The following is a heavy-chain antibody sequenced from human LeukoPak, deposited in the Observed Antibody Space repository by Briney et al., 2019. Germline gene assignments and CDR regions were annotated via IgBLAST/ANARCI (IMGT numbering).Heavy chain of an antibody. V-gene: IGHV3-48*03. J-gene: IGHJ4*02. CDR2: ISSSGSTI. CDR1: GFTFSSYE. Sequence: PGGSLRLSCAASGFTFSSYEMNWVRQAPGKGLEWVSYISSSGSTIYYADSVKGRFTISRDNAKSSLSLQMNSLRAEDTAVYYCARDVAPIDYWGRGTLVTVSS. CDR3: ARDVAPIDY.